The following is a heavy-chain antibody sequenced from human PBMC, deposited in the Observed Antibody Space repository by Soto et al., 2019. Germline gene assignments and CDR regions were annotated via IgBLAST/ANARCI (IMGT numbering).Heavy chain of an antibody. CDR2: IYYSGST. CDR1: GGSISSGDYY. V-gene: IGHV4-30-4*01. Sequence: SETLSLTCTVSGGSISSGDYYWSWIRQPPRKGQEWIGYIYYSGSTYYNPSLKSRVTISVDTSKNQFSLKLSSVTAADTAVYYCAIGIGYSSGWYRTGGSLYFDYWGQGTLVTVSS. J-gene: IGHJ4*02. CDR3: AIGIGYSSGWYRTGGSLYFDY. D-gene: IGHD6-19*01.